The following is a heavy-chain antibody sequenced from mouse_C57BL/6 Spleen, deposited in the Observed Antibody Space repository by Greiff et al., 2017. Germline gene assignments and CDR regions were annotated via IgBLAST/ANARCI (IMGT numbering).Heavy chain of an antibody. CDR1: GYTFTSYW. D-gene: IGHD1-1*01. J-gene: IGHJ1*03. Sequence: VQLQQPGAELVRPGSSVKLSCKASGYTFTSYWMDWVKQRPGQGLEWIGNIYPSDSETHYNQKFKDKATLTVDKSSSTAYMQLSSLTSEDSAVYYCARCSYYYGSSYWYFDVWGTGTTVTVSS. V-gene: IGHV1-61*01. CDR3: ARCSYYYGSSYWYFDV. CDR2: IYPSDSET.